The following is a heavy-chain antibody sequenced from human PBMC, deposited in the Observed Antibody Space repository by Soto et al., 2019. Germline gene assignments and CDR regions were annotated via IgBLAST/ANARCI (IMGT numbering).Heavy chain of an antibody. J-gene: IGHJ4*02. V-gene: IGHV1-18*01. D-gene: IGHD6-19*01. CDR1: GYTFTNYD. CDR3: VRFASSGWYTGGY. Sequence: QIQLVQSGAEVKKPGASVKVSCKTSGYTFTNYDIGWVRQAPGQGLEWMGWISPYSGNTNYAQKLQDRVTMTTDTSMRTAYMDLRSLRSADTAMYYCVRFASSGWYTGGYWGQGTLVTVSS. CDR2: ISPYSGNT.